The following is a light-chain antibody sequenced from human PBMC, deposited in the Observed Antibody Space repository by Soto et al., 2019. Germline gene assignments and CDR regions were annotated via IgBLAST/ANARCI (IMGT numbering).Light chain of an antibody. CDR3: QHYYSSPWT. V-gene: IGKV3-20*01. Sequence: DIVLTQSPCTLSLSPGERATLSCRASQSISSSYLAWYQQTPGHAPRLLIYAASSKATGTPDRFSGSGSGTVFTLTISMLEPEVVALYYCQHYYSSPWTFGLGTKVDIK. CDR2: AAS. J-gene: IGKJ1*01. CDR1: QSISSSY.